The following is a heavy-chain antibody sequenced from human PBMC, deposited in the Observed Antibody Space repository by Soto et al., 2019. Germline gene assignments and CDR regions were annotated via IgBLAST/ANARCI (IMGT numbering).Heavy chain of an antibody. CDR3: SRDDGGIKYYYYYDMDV. CDR2: ISSSSSTI. CDR1: GFTFSSYH. J-gene: IGHJ6*01. V-gene: IGHV3-48*02. D-gene: IGHD2-15*01. Sequence: VGSLRLSCAASGFTFSSYHMNWVRPAPEKGLEWVSYISSSSSTIYYADSVKGRFTISTDNAKNSLYLQMNSLRDEDTAVYYCSRDDGGIKYYYYYDMDVWGQGTTVTVSS.